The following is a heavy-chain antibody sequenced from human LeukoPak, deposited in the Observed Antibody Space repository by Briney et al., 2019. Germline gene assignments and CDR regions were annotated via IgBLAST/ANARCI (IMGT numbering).Heavy chain of an antibody. J-gene: IGHJ4*02. V-gene: IGHV3-30*18. CDR1: GFTFSGYG. CDR2: ISYDGSNK. CDR3: AKDQDVASAGTWGSIDY. D-gene: IGHD6-13*01. Sequence: TGGSLRLSCAASGFTFSGYGMHWVRQAPGKGLEWVAVISYDGSNKYYADSVKGRFTISRDNSKNTLYLQMNSLRAEDTAVYYCAKDQDVASAGTWGSIDYWGQGTLVTVSS.